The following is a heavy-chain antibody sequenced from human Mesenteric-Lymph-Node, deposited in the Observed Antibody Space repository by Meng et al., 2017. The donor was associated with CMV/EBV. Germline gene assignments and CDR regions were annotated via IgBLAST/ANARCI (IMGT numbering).Heavy chain of an antibody. CDR1: GFNFFTYN. D-gene: IGHD7-27*01. V-gene: IGHV3-21*01. CDR2: ISSSSSYI. J-gene: IGHJ4*02. CDR3: AREGNWGPEF. Sequence: GGSLRLSCTASGFNFFTYNMNWVRQAPGKGLEWVSSISSSSSYIYYVDSVKGRFTISGDNAKNSVYLQMNSLRAEDTAVYYCAREGNWGPEFWGQGTLVTVSS.